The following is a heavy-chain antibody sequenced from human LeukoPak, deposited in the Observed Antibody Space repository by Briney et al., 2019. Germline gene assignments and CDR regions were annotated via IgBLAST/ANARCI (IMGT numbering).Heavy chain of an antibody. CDR3: ARGDLLTIFGVVNYFDY. Sequence: SVKVSCKASGYTFTSYGISWVRQAPGQGLEWMGGIIPIFGTANYAQKFQGRVTITADESTSTAYMELSSLGSEDTAVYYCARGDLLTIFGVVNYFDYWGQGTLVTVSS. J-gene: IGHJ4*02. D-gene: IGHD3-3*01. V-gene: IGHV1-69*13. CDR1: GYTFTSYG. CDR2: IIPIFGTA.